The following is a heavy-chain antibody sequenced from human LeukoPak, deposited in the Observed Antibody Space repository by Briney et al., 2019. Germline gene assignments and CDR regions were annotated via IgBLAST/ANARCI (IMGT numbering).Heavy chain of an antibody. V-gene: IGHV3-74*01. CDR1: GIAFSSYW. Sequence: GGSLRLSCAASGIAFSSYWMHWVRQTPGERLVWVSRINSDGSSTSYADSVKGRFTISRDNAKNTLYLQMNSLRAEDTAVYYCARAPPIDFWSGYYRSWGQGTLVTVSS. J-gene: IGHJ5*02. D-gene: IGHD3-3*01. CDR3: ARAPPIDFWSGYYRS. CDR2: INSDGSST.